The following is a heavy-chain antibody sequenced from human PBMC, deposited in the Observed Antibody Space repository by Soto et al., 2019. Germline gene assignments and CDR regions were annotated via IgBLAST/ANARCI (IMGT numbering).Heavy chain of an antibody. CDR3: ARVQVQLWYYYDSSGYTDY. CDR2: INSDGSST. Sequence: GGSLRLSCAASGFTFSSYWMHWVRQAPGKGLVWVSRINSDGSSTSYADSVKGRFTISRDNAKNTLYLQMNSLRAEDTAVYYCARVQVQLWYYYDSSGYTDYWGQGTLVTVSS. J-gene: IGHJ4*02. V-gene: IGHV3-74*01. CDR1: GFTFSSYW. D-gene: IGHD3-22*01.